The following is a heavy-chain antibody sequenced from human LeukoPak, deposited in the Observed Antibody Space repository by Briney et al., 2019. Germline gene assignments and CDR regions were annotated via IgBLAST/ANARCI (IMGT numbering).Heavy chain of an antibody. CDR2: IYYSGST. J-gene: IGHJ6*03. V-gene: IGHV4-59*01. CDR3: AREVRHYYYMDV. CDR1: GGSISSYY. Sequence: RPSETLSLTCTVSGGSISSYYWSWIRQPPGKGLEWIGYIYYSGSTNYNPSLKSRVTISVDTSKNQFSLKLSSVTAADTAVYYCAREVRHYYYMDVWGKGTTVTVSS.